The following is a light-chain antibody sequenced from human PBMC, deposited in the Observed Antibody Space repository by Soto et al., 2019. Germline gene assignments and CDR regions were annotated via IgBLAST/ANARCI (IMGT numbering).Light chain of an antibody. CDR1: NTNIGAGYD. V-gene: IGLV1-40*01. CDR3: QSYDSSLSAWKV. CDR2: ANI. J-gene: IGLJ3*02. Sequence: QSVLTQPPSVSGAPGHRVSISCTGTNTNIGAGYDVNWYQLLPGTAPKLLIYANINRPSGVPDRFSGSKSGASAFLVITGLQAEDEADYYCQSYDSSLSAWKVFGGGTKLTVL.